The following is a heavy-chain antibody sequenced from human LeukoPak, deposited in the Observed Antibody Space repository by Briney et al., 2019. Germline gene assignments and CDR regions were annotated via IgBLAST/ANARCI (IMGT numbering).Heavy chain of an antibody. CDR1: GYTFTNYW. Sequence: GESLKISCKGSGYTFTNYWIGWVRQMPGKGLEWMGIIFPGDSDTKYSPSFEGQVTISADKSITTAYLQWSSLKASDTAMYYCASSVRPFDYWGQGTLVTVSS. J-gene: IGHJ4*02. CDR2: IFPGDSDT. V-gene: IGHV5-51*01. CDR3: ASSVRPFDY.